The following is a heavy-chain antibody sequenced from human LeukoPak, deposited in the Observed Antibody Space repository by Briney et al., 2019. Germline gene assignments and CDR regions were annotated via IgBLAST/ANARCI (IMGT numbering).Heavy chain of an antibody. CDR1: GDSIRSNNYY. Sequence: PSETLSLTCTVSGDSIRSNNYYWGWIRQPPGKGLEWIGSIYDTGSTFYNPSLKSRVIISVDTSKNQFSLKLSSVTAADTAVYYCARDQEGGFDYWGQGTLVTVSS. V-gene: IGHV4-39*02. J-gene: IGHJ4*02. CDR2: IYDTGST. CDR3: ARDQEGGFDY.